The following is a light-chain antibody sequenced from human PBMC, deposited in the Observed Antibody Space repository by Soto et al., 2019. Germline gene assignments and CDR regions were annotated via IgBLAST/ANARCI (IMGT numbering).Light chain of an antibody. J-gene: IGLJ2*01. CDR2: ATS. CDR3: AAWDDSLNGVV. CDR1: STNIGSNN. V-gene: IGLV1-44*01. Sequence: QSVLTQPPSASGTPGQRVTISCSGTSTNIGSNNVNWYQQVPGTAPKFLIYATSQRPSGVPDRFSGSKSGTSASLDISGLQSEDEADYYCAAWDDSLNGVVFGGGTKLPVL.